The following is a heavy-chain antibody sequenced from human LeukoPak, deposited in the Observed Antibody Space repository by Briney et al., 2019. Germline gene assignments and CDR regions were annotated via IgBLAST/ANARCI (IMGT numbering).Heavy chain of an antibody. CDR3: ARVGTGFRGATYYYYYYMDV. V-gene: IGHV3-7*01. CDR1: GFTFSLYW. D-gene: IGHD1-26*01. CDR2: IKQDGSEE. Sequence: GGSLRLSCVVSGFTFSLYWMNWVRQAPGKGLEWVANIKQDGSEEYYVDSVKGRFTISRDNAKNSLYLQMNSLRVEDTAVYYCARVGTGFRGATYYYYYYMDVWGKGTTVTVSS. J-gene: IGHJ6*03.